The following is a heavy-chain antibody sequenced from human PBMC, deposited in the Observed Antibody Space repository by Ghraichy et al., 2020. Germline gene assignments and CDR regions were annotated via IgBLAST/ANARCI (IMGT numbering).Heavy chain of an antibody. D-gene: IGHD2-2*01. CDR3: ARSYCSSIDCQRWLDP. V-gene: IGHV4-34*01. CDR1: GGSFSAYY. CDR2: IYHSGST. Sequence: SETLSLTCAVYGGSFSAYYWSWIRQPPGKGLEWIGEIYHSGSTDYNPSLRSRVTISVDTTKNQFSLKLRSVTAADTAMYFCARSYCSSIDCQRWLDPWGRGTLVTVSS. J-gene: IGHJ5*02.